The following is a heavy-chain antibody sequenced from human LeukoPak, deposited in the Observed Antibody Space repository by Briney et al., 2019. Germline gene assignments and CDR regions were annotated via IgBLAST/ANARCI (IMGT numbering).Heavy chain of an antibody. Sequence: PGGSLRLSCAASGFIFSSDWMHWVRRVSGKGLVWVSGIKSDGITTTYADSVKGRFTISRDNAKNSLHLQMNSLRGEDTAVYYCARGEGSRSRGYDIDSWGQGTLVIVSS. V-gene: IGHV3-74*03. J-gene: IGHJ4*02. CDR3: ARGEGSRSRGYDIDS. CDR2: IKSDGITT. D-gene: IGHD5-12*01. CDR1: GFIFSSDW.